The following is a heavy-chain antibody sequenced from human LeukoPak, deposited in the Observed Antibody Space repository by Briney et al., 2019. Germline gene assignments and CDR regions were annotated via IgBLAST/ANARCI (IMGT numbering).Heavy chain of an antibody. D-gene: IGHD3-3*01. CDR3: ARFLRSGGYFDY. CDR2: IHHSGRT. Sequence: SETLSLTCAVSGYSISSGYYWGWIRQPPGKGLEWIGSIHHSGRTYYNPSLKSRVTISVDTSKNQFSLKLSSVTGADTAVYYCARFLRSGGYFDYWGQGTLVTVSS. CDR1: GYSISSGYY. V-gene: IGHV4-38-2*01. J-gene: IGHJ4*02.